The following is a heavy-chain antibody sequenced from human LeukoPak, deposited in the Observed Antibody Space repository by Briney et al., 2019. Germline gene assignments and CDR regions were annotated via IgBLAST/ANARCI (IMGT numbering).Heavy chain of an antibody. V-gene: IGHV4-34*01. Sequence: SETLSLTCAVYGGSFSGYYWSWIRQPPGKGLEWIGEINHSGSTNYNPSLKSRVTISVDTSKNQFSLKLSSVTAADTAVYYCARGRGITIFGVVITTPATRFDPWGQGTLVTVSS. CDR3: ARGRGITIFGVVITTPATRFDP. CDR1: GGSFSGYY. CDR2: INHSGST. D-gene: IGHD3-3*01. J-gene: IGHJ5*02.